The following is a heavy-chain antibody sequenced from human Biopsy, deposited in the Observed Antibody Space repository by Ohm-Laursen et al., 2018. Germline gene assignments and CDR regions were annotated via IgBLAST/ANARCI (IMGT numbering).Heavy chain of an antibody. J-gene: IGHJ3*02. D-gene: IGHD6-19*01. CDR1: GGSISGSS. V-gene: IGHV4-59*08. CDR3: AKHGSGWTGDDALHI. Sequence: GTLSLTCTVSGGSISGSSWSWIRQAPGRGLEWVGYISYSGSTSNNPSLKSRIPITGDTSKNQILLKATSVTAADTAVYYCAKHGSGWTGDDALHIWGQGTMVTVSS. CDR2: ISYSGST.